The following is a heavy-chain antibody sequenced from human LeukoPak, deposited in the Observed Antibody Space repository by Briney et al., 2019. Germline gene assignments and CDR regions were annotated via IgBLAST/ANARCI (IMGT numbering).Heavy chain of an antibody. D-gene: IGHD6-13*01. Sequence: GGSLRLSCAASGFTFSTYGMHWVRQAPGKGLEWVAFIRYDGSNKYYADSVKGRFTISRDNSKNTVYLQMNSLRPEDTAVYYCAKAAVYSNRWTPFDDWGQGTLVTVSS. CDR1: GFTFSTYG. V-gene: IGHV3-30*02. CDR3: AKAAVYSNRWTPFDD. CDR2: IRYDGSNK. J-gene: IGHJ4*02.